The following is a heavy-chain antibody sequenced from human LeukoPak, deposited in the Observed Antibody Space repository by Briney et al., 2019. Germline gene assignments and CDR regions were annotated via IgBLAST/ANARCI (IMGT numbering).Heavy chain of an antibody. CDR3: ARGMYSSSSQVDY. V-gene: IGHV1-69*04. CDR2: IIPILGIA. CDR1: GGTFSSYA. D-gene: IGHD6-6*01. J-gene: IGHJ4*02. Sequence: GASVKVSCKASGGTFSSYAISWVRQAPGQGLEWMGRIIPILGIANYAQKLQGRVTMTTDTSTSTAYMELRTLRSDDTAVYYCARGMYSSSSQVDYWGQGTLVTVSS.